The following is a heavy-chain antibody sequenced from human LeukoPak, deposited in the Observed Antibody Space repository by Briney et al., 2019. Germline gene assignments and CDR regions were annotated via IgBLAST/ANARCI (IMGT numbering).Heavy chain of an antibody. D-gene: IGHD3-9*01. CDR3: SRENRILTGRYYYYYGMDV. Sequence: SETLPLTCTVSGGSISSSSYYWSWIRQPPGKGLEWIGSIYYSGSTNYNPSLKSQVTISVDTSKHQFSLKLSSVTAADTAVYYCSRENRILTGRYYYYYGMDVWGQGTTVTVSS. CDR1: GGSISSSSYY. J-gene: IGHJ6*02. V-gene: IGHV4-39*07. CDR2: IYYSGST.